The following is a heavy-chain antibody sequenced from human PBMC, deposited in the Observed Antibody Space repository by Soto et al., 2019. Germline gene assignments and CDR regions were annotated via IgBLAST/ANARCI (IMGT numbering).Heavy chain of an antibody. J-gene: IGHJ5*02. CDR3: ARTQYSKGNWFDP. D-gene: IGHD2-15*01. CDR2: IDWDDEK. V-gene: IGHV2-70*01. Sequence: GAGPTLVNPPQTLTLTCTFSGFSLSTSGMCVSWIGQPPGKALEWLALIDWDDEKYYSTSLKTRLTISKDTSKNQVVLTMTNMDPVDTATYYCARTQYSKGNWFDPWGQGTLVTVSS. CDR1: GFSLSTSGMC.